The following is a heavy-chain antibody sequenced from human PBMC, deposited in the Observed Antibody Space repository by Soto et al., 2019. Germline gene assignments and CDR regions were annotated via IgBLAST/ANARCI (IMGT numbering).Heavy chain of an antibody. CDR3: ARQWELSGYYYGMDV. D-gene: IGHD1-26*01. J-gene: IGHJ6*02. V-gene: IGHV1-8*01. CDR1: GYPFTSYD. Sequence: ASVKVSCKASGYPFTSYDINWVRQATGQGLEWMGWMSPNSGNTGYAQKFQGRVTMTRDTSISTAYMELSSLRSEDTAVYYCARQWELSGYYYGMDVWGQGTTVTVSS. CDR2: MSPNSGNT.